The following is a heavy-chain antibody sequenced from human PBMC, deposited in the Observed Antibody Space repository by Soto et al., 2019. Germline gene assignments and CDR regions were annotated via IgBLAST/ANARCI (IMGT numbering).Heavy chain of an antibody. Sequence: PGGSLRLCCAASVFTCSSYGMHWFRQAPGKGLEWVAVISYDGSNKCYADSVKGRFTISRDNSKNTQYLQMNSLRAEDTAVYYCAKDRGAYCGGDCYYPFNWGQGTLVTVSS. CDR2: ISYDGSNK. D-gene: IGHD2-21*02. V-gene: IGHV3-30*18. J-gene: IGHJ4*02. CDR3: AKDRGAYCGGDCYYPFN. CDR1: VFTCSSYG.